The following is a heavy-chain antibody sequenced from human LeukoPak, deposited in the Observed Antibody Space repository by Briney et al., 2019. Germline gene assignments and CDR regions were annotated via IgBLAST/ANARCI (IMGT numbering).Heavy chain of an antibody. V-gene: IGHV1-18*01. Sequence: ASVRVSCKASGYTFTSYGISWVRQATGQGLERMGWISAYNGNTNYAQKLQGRVTMTTDTSTSTAYMELRSLRSDDTAVYYCARDRDPLYYYDSSGPRRYFDYWGQGTLVTVSS. J-gene: IGHJ4*02. CDR3: ARDRDPLYYYDSSGPRRYFDY. CDR2: ISAYNGNT. CDR1: GYTFTSYG. D-gene: IGHD3-22*01.